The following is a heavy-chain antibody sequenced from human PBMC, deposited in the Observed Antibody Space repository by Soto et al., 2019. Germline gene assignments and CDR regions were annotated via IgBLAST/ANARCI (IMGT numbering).Heavy chain of an antibody. CDR2: IYYSGST. V-gene: IGHV4-39*01. D-gene: IGHD3-3*01. CDR1: GGSISSSSYY. CDR3: ARHNDGYDFYLFNWFDP. J-gene: IGHJ5*02. Sequence: ASETLSLTCTVSGGSISSSSYYWGWIRQPPGKGLEWIGSIYYSGSTYYNPSLKSRVTISVDTSKNQFSLKLSSVTAADTAVYYCARHNDGYDFYLFNWFDPWGQGTLVTVSS.